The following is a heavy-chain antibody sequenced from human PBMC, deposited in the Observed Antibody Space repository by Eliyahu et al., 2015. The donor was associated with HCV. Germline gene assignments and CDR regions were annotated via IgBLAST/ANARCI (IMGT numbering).Heavy chain of an antibody. CDR3: AREMGDYVWGSYRYYYYGMDV. Sequence: EVQLVESGGGLVKPGGSLRLSCAAXGXTFXSYXXNWVRQAPGXGLEWVSSISSSSSYIXYADSVKGRFTISRDNAKNSLYLQMNSLRAEDTAVYYCAREMGDYVWGSYRYYYYGMDVWGQGTTVTVSS. D-gene: IGHD3-16*02. CDR2: ISSSSSYI. V-gene: IGHV3-21*01. J-gene: IGHJ6*02. CDR1: GXTFXSYX.